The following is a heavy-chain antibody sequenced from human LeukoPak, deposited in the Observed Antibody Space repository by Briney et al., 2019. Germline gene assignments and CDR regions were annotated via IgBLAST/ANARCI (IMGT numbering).Heavy chain of an antibody. CDR2: IFYSGST. D-gene: IGHD3-22*01. J-gene: IGHJ1*01. Sequence: SETLSLTCSVSGGPMSSHYWSWIRQPPGKGLEWIGYIFYSGSTNYNPSLKSRVTISLDTSKNQFSLKLSSMTAADTAVYYCAAGDTSGSHRRSFQHWGQGTLVTVSS. CDR1: GGPMSSHY. CDR3: AAGDTSGSHRRSFQH. V-gene: IGHV4-59*11.